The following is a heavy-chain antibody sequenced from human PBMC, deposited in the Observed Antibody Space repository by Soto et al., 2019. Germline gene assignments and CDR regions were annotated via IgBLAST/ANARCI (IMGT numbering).Heavy chain of an antibody. D-gene: IGHD6-19*01. CDR2: ISSSGSTI. Sequence: QVQLVESGGGLVKPGGSLRLSCAASGFTFSDYYMSWIRQAPGKGLEWVSYISSSGSTIYYADSVKGRFTISRDNAKNSLYLQMNSLRAEDTAVYYCARDSLDSGWFGLMTKEDRFAFDIWGQGTMVTVSS. V-gene: IGHV3-11*01. CDR3: ARDSLDSGWFGLMTKEDRFAFDI. CDR1: GFTFSDYY. J-gene: IGHJ3*02.